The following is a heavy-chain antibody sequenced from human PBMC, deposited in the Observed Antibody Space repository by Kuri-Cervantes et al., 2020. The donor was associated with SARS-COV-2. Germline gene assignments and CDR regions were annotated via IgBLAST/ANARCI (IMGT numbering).Heavy chain of an antibody. J-gene: IGHJ6*03. D-gene: IGHD2/OR15-2a*01. V-gene: IGHV3-30*14. Sequence: GESLKISCAASGFTFSSYAMHWVRQAPGKGLEWVAVISYDGSNKYYADSVKGRFTISRDNSKNTLYLQMNSLRADDTAVYYCARAHIDTTGWLPERWRSYYMGVWGKGTTVTVSS. CDR1: GFTFSSYA. CDR3: ARAHIDTTGWLPERWRSYYMGV. CDR2: ISYDGSNK.